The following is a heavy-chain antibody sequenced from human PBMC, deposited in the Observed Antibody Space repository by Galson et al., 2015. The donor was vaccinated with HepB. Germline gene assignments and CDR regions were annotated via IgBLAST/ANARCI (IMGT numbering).Heavy chain of an antibody. D-gene: IGHD3-22*01. CDR1: GFSLSTSGVG. J-gene: IGHJ6*02. Sequence: PALVKPTQTLTLTCTFSGFSLSTSGVGVGWIRQPPGKALEWLALIYWNDDKRYSPSLKSRLTITKDTSKNQVVLTMTNMDPVDTATYYCAHRRRYYDSSGYYYYGMDVWGQGTTVTVSS. V-gene: IGHV2-5*01. CDR3: AHRRRYYDSSGYYYYGMDV. CDR2: IYWNDDK.